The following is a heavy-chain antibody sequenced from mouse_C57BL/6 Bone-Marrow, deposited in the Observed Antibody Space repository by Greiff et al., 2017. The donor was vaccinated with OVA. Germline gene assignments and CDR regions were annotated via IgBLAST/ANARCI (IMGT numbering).Heavy chain of an antibody. CDR3: ARGAYYYGSSHSGRFDV. CDR1: GFTFSSYA. CDR2: ISDGGSYT. J-gene: IGHJ1*03. V-gene: IGHV5-4*03. D-gene: IGHD1-1*01. Sequence: EVKVVESGGGLVKPGGSLKLSCAASGFTFSSYAMSWVRQTPEKRLEWVATISDGGSYTYYPDNVKGRFTISRDNAKNNLYLQMSHLKSEDTAMYYCARGAYYYGSSHSGRFDVWGTGTTVTVSS.